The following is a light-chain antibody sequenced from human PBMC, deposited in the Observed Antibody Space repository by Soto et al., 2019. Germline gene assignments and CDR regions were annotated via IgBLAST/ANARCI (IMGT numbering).Light chain of an antibody. CDR3: QQYSSWLWT. Sequence: IVITQYPAPPSVSPRGKAHLSRRASQSVGTKLAWYQQTPGQAPRLLIYGASYRATGVPARISGSVSGTEFTLTIASLQSEDFAVYYCQQYSSWLWTFGQGTKVDIK. CDR1: QSVGTK. J-gene: IGKJ1*01. V-gene: IGKV3-15*01. CDR2: GAS.